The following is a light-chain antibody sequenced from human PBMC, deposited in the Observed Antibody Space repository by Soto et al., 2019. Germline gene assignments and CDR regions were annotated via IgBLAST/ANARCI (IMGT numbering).Light chain of an antibody. CDR3: QQYGRSPFT. CDR2: GAS. J-gene: IGKJ2*01. V-gene: IGKV3-15*01. Sequence: EIVMTQSPATLSVSPGERATLSCTASQSVSSNLAWYQQKPGQAPRLLIYGASTRATGIPARFSGSGSGTAFTLTISSLQSEDFAIYYCQQYGRSPFTFGQGTKLQIK. CDR1: QSVSSN.